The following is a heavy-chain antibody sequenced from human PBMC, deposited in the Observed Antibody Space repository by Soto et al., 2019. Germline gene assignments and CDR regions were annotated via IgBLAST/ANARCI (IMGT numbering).Heavy chain of an antibody. V-gene: IGHV1-3*01. CDR2: INAGNGNT. CDR1: GYSFTSYA. J-gene: IGHJ4*02. Sequence: ASVKVSCKASGYSFTSYAIYWVRQAPGQRLEWMGWINAGNGNTKYSQKLQGRVTFTGDTSASTAHMELSSLRSEDTAVYFCARGSEAWFGGLYGYWGQGTLVTVSS. CDR3: ARGSEAWFGGLYGY. D-gene: IGHD3-10*01.